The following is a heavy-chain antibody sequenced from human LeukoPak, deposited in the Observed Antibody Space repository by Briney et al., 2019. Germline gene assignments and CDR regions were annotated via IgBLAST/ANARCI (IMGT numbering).Heavy chain of an antibody. CDR3: AKNIPSYYDFWSGYELFDY. Sequence: GGSLRLSCAASGFTFSSYAMSWVRQAPGKGLEWVSAISGSGGSTYYADSVKGRFTISRDNSKNTLYLQMNSLRAKDTAVYYCAKNIPSYYDFWSGYELFDYWGQGTLVTVSS. J-gene: IGHJ4*02. CDR1: GFTFSSYA. CDR2: ISGSGGST. V-gene: IGHV3-23*01. D-gene: IGHD3-3*01.